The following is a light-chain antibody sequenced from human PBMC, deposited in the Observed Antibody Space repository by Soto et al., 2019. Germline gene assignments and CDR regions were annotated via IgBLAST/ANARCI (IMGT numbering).Light chain of an antibody. J-gene: IGKJ1*01. CDR3: QQYKTYSRT. CDR1: HSINTW. Sequence: DIQMTQSPSTLSASVGDRITITCRASHSINTWLAWYQQKPGEAPKLLIYEVATLERGVPSRFSGSGSGTEFTLTISRLQPDDFATFYCQQYKTYSRTFGQGTKVEVK. V-gene: IGKV1-5*03. CDR2: EVA.